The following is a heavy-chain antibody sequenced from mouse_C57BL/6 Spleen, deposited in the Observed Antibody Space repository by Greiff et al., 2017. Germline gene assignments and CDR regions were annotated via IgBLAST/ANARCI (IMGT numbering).Heavy chain of an antibody. V-gene: IGHV1-82*01. Sequence: QVQLQQSGPELVKPGASVKISCKASGYAFSSSWMNWVKQRPGKGLEWIGRIYPGDGDTNYNGKFKGKATLTADKSSSPAYMQLSSLTSEDSAVYFSAREGFLAAQALDYWGQGTTLTVSS. J-gene: IGHJ2*01. CDR2: IYPGDGDT. D-gene: IGHD3-2*02. CDR1: GYAFSSSW. CDR3: AREGFLAAQALDY.